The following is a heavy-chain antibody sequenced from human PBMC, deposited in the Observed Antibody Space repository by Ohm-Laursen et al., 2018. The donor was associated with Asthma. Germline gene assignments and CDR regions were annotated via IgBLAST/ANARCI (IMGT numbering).Heavy chain of an antibody. CDR1: GFTFSSYD. D-gene: IGHD2-21*02. Sequence: SLRLSCAASGFTFSSYDMYWVRQAPGKGLEFVAVIWDGGSNKYYADSVRGRFTISRDNSKNTLYMQMNSLRAEDSAVYYCARRDFSGGDPSAAFDIWGQGTMVTVSS. V-gene: IGHV3-33*04. CDR3: ARRDFSGGDPSAAFDI. J-gene: IGHJ3*02. CDR2: IWDGGSNK.